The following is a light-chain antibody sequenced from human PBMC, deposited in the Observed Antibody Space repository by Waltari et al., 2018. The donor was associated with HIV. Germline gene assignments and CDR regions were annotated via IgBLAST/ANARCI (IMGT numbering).Light chain of an antibody. CDR1: ILAKKY. J-gene: IGLJ2*01. Sequence: SYELTQPSSVSVSPGQTARITCSGDILAKKYARWFQQKPGQAPVVVIYKDSERPSGIPERFSGSSSGTKVTLTISGAQVEDEADYYCYSAADNNLGVFGGGTKLTVL. CDR2: KDS. CDR3: YSAADNNLGV. V-gene: IGLV3-27*01.